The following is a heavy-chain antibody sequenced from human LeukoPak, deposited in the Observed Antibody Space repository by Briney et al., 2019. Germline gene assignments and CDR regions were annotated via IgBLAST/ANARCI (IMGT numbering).Heavy chain of an antibody. CDR3: ARGGVYFDY. D-gene: IGHD3-16*01. V-gene: IGHV1-18*01. J-gene: IGHJ4*02. CDR2: ISSYHANT. CDR1: GYTFTNYY. Sequence: ASVKVPCKASGYTFTNYYITWVRQAPEQGLEWMGWISSYHANTNYAQKLQGRVTMTTDTSTSTVYMELRSLRSDDTAIYYCARGGVYFDYWGQGTLVTVSS.